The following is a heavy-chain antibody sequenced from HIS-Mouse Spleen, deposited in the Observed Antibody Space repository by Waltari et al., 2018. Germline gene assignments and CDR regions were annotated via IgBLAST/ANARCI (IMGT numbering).Heavy chain of an antibody. CDR1: GYTLTTYD. CDR2: MNPNSGNT. D-gene: IGHD6-13*01. V-gene: IGHV1-8*01. Sequence: QVQLVQSGAEVKKPWASVKVSCKASGYTLTTYDINWVRQATGQGLEWMGWMNPNSGNTGYAQKFQGRVTMTRNTSISTAYMELSSLRSEDTAVYYCAREIPYSSSWYDWYFDLWGRGTLVTVSS. J-gene: IGHJ2*01. CDR3: AREIPYSSSWYDWYFDL.